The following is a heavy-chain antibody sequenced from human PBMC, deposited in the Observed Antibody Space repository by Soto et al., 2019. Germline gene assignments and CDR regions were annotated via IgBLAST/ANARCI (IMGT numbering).Heavy chain of an antibody. CDR2: IFGIGVTT. Sequence: EVQLLESGGGLVQPGGSLRLSCAASGFNFSSDVMNWVRQIPGKGLEWVASIFGIGVTTYYADSVKGRFTISRDNSKNALHLQITSLRAEDTSLYYCAKSQSGSFFAAFDLWGQGALVTVSS. D-gene: IGHD1-26*01. V-gene: IGHV3-23*01. J-gene: IGHJ3*01. CDR3: AKSQSGSFFAAFDL. CDR1: GFNFSSDV.